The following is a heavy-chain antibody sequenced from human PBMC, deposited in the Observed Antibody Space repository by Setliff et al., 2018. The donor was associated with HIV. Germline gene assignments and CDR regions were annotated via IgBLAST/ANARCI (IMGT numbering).Heavy chain of an antibody. CDR3: AREGATTAGFDI. V-gene: IGHV3-74*01. CDR2: INYDRITT. D-gene: IGHD6-19*01. Sequence: PGGSLRLSCGASGFTFTNYWMHWIRQVPGKGLVWVSRINYDRITTRYADSVQGRFTISRDNAKNTVYLQMNSLRVDDTAIYYCAREGATTAGFDIWGQGTLVTVSS. J-gene: IGHJ4*02. CDR1: GFTFTNYW.